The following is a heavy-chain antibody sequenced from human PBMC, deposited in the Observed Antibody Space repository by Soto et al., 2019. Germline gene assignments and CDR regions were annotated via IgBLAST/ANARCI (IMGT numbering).Heavy chain of an antibody. V-gene: IGHV4-34*01. D-gene: IGHD3-10*01. CDR1: GGSFSGYC. Sequence: SETLSLTCAVYGGSFSGYCWSWIRQPPGKGLEWIGEINHSGSTNYNPSLKSRVTISVDTSKNQFSLKLSSVTAADTAVYYCARGIRVSYYGSGSYFPFDIWGQGTMVTVSS. CDR2: INHSGST. J-gene: IGHJ3*02. CDR3: ARGIRVSYYGSGSYFPFDI.